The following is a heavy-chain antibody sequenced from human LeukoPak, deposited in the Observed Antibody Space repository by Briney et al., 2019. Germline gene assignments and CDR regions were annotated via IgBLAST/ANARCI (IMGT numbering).Heavy chain of an antibody. V-gene: IGHV3-21*01. J-gene: IGHJ6*02. CDR3: ARVGYSSGGGYYYYGMDV. Sequence: GGSLRLSCAASGFTFSSYSMNWVRQAPGKGLEWGSSISSSSSYIYYADSVKGRFTISRDNAKNSLYLQMNSLRAEDTAVYYCARVGYSSGGGYYYYGMDVWGQGTTVTVSS. D-gene: IGHD6-19*01. CDR1: GFTFSSYS. CDR2: ISSSSSYI.